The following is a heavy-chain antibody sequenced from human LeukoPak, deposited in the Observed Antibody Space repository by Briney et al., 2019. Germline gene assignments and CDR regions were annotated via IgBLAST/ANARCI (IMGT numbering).Heavy chain of an antibody. Sequence: PGGSLRLSCAASGFTFSNYWMSWVRQAPGKGLEWVTNIKQDGSEKYYVDSVKGRSTISRDNAKNSLYLQMNSPRAEDTALYYCANEGVPYGSGSCYYFDSWGQGTLVTVSS. CDR3: ANEGVPYGSGSCYYFDS. J-gene: IGHJ4*02. CDR1: GFTFSNYW. D-gene: IGHD3-10*01. CDR2: IKQDGSEK. V-gene: IGHV3-7*01.